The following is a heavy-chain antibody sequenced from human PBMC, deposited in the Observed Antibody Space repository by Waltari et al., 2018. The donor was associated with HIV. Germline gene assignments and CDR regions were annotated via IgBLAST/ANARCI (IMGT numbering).Heavy chain of an antibody. Sequence: QVQLQQWGAGLLKPSETLSLTCAVYGASLSGYSWTWIRQPPGKGLEWIGEINHRGSTNYNPSLKSRVTISVDTSKNQFSLKLSSVTAADTAVYYCARGSIVLVPAATNYFDYWGQGTLVTVSS. J-gene: IGHJ4*02. CDR3: ARGSIVLVPAATNYFDY. V-gene: IGHV4-34*01. CDR2: INHRGST. D-gene: IGHD2-2*01. CDR1: GASLSGYS.